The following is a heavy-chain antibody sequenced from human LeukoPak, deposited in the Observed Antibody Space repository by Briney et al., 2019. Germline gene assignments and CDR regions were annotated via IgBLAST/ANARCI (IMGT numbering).Heavy chain of an antibody. CDR3: ARQGFGELSIGP. J-gene: IGHJ5*02. V-gene: IGHV5-51*01. CDR2: IYPGDSDT. Sequence: GAPLKISWKGSGSRFTSYWIGWGRQMPGKGLEWMGIIYPGDSDTRFSPAFQGQVTIAGDQSISTAYLQWSSLKASDTAMYYCARQGFGELSIGPWSQGSLVT. CDR1: GSRFTSYW. D-gene: IGHD3-10*01.